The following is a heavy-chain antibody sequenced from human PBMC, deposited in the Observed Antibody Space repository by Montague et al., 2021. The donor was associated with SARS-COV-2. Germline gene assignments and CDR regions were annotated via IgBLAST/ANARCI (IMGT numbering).Heavy chain of an antibody. V-gene: IGHV4-34*01. J-gene: IGHJ4*02. CDR2: INPSGSP. CDR1: GGSFSGFS. CDR3: ASYPVPRTESSIFRRKVPHYYFDS. D-gene: IGHD3-9*01. Sequence: SETLSLTCAVSGGSFSGFSWNWIRQPPGKGLQWIGEINPSGSPNYTPSLKSRVTISADTSKNLFSLKLSSVTAADTGLYYCASYPVPRTESSIFRRKVPHYYFDSWGQGTLVTVSS.